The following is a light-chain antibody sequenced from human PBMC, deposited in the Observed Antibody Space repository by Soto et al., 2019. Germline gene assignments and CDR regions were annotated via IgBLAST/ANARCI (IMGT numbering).Light chain of an antibody. V-gene: IGLV2-14*01. CDR1: SSDIGAYNY. CDR3: SSYTSSNTPYV. Sequence: QSALTQSPSVAGSTGQSITISCTGTSSDIGAYNYVSWYQQHPGKAPKVMIHDVSNRPSGVSSRFSGSKSGNTASLTISGLQAEDEADYYCSSYTSSNTPYVFGTGTKLTV. J-gene: IGLJ1*01. CDR2: DVS.